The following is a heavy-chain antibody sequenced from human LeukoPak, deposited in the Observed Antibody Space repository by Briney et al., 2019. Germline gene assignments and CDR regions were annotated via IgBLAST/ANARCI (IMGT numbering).Heavy chain of an antibody. V-gene: IGHV3-48*04. CDR2: ISSRGTTM. D-gene: IGHD2-2*01. J-gene: IGHJ4*02. Sequence: PGGSLRLSCAASGSTFSSYSMNWVRQAPGKGPEWVSYISSRGTTMYYADSVKGRFSISRDNAKNSLYLQINSLRVEDTAVYYCATQHCGLFQYWGQGTLVTVSS. CDR1: GSTFSSYS. CDR3: ATQHCGLFQY.